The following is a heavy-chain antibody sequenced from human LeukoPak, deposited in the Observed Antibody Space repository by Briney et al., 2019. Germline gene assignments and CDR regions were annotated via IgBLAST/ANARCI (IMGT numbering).Heavy chain of an antibody. Sequence: SETLSLTCTVSGGSISSSSYYWGWIRQPPGKGLERIGSIYYSGSTYYNPSLKSPVTISVDTSKNQFSLKVTSVTAADTAVYFCARLENGDYRFDYWGQGTLATVSS. CDR2: IYYSGST. V-gene: IGHV4-39*01. CDR3: ARLENGDYRFDY. CDR1: GGSISSSSYY. D-gene: IGHD4-17*01. J-gene: IGHJ4*02.